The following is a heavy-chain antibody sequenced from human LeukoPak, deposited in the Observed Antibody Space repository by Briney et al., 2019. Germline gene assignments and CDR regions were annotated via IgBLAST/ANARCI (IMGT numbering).Heavy chain of an antibody. V-gene: IGHV1-69*04. CDR3: ATVNPDTYYYGSGSHRRGGYY. CDR1: GYTFTSYD. J-gene: IGHJ4*02. D-gene: IGHD3-10*01. Sequence: SVKVSCKASGYTFTSYDINWVRQATGQGLEWMGRVIPILGIANYAQKFQGRVTITADKSTSTAYMELSSLRSEDTAVYYCATVNPDTYYYGSGSHRRGGYYWGQGTLVTVSS. CDR2: VIPILGIA.